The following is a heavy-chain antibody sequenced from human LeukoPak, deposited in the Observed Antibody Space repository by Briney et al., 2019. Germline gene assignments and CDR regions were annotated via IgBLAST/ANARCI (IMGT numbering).Heavy chain of an antibody. J-gene: IGHJ4*02. CDR2: INSDGSST. Sequence: GGSLRLSCAASGFTFSMYTMHWVRQVPGKGLVWVSRINSDGSSTSYADSVKGRFTISRDNAKNTLYLQMDSLRAEDTAVYYCARVWGSYTQAVVYWGQGTLVTVSS. CDR3: ARVWGSYTQAVVY. V-gene: IGHV3-74*01. CDR1: GFTFSMYT. D-gene: IGHD1-26*01.